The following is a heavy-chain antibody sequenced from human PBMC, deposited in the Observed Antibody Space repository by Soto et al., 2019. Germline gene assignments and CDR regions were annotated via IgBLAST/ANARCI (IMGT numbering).Heavy chain of an antibody. CDR1: GFPFSSYW. Sequence: EVQLVESGGDLVQRGGSLRLSCAASGFPFSSYWMHWVRHTPGKGLDWVARISGDGVTTYYANSVTGRLTFSRDNAKNTLSLQISGLRAEDTAVYYCAREYYGLLTGYYTDYWGQGTLVSVSS. CDR2: ISGDGVTT. V-gene: IGHV3-74*01. D-gene: IGHD3-9*01. CDR3: AREYYGLLTGYYTDY. J-gene: IGHJ4*02.